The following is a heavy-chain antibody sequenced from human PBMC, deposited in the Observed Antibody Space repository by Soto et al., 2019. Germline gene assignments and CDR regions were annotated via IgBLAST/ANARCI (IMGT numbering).Heavy chain of an antibody. CDR2: ISSSSSTI. Sequence: EVQLVESGGGLVQPGGSLRLSCAASGFTFSSYSINWVRQAPGKGLEWVSYISSSSSTIYYADSVKGRFTISRDNAKNSLYLEMNSRRSEATAVYYCARIGGRCSGTSWPAGDAFDIWGQGTMVTVSS. CDR1: GFTFSSYS. J-gene: IGHJ3*02. V-gene: IGHV3-48*01. CDR3: ARIGGRCSGTSWPAGDAFDI. D-gene: IGHD2-2*01.